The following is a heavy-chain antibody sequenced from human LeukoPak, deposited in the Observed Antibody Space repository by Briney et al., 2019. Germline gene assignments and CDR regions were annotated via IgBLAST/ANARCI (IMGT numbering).Heavy chain of an antibody. CDR1: GFTFSSYA. CDR2: ISSNGGST. CDR3: AREIGGYDL. D-gene: IGHD5-12*01. Sequence: GGSLGLFCAASGFTFSSYAMHWVPQAPGKGLEYVSAISSNGGSTYYANSVKGRFTISRDNSKNTLYLQMGSLRAEDMAVYYCAREIGGYDLWGQGTMVTVSS. V-gene: IGHV3-64*01. J-gene: IGHJ3*01.